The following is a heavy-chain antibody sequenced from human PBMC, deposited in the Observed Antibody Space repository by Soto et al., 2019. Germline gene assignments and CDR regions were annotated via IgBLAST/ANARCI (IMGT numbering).Heavy chain of an antibody. D-gene: IGHD1-20*01. Sequence: GGSLRLSCAASGFTFSSYAMSWVRQAPGKGLEWVSAIRGSGGSTYYVNSVMGMSIISRYNSKKLLNLQMNTLRADDSSFYYCASRITVSHYFDFWGQGTMVTVSS. J-gene: IGHJ4*02. CDR3: ASRITVSHYFDF. CDR1: GFTFSSYA. CDR2: IRGSGGST. V-gene: IGHV3-23*01.